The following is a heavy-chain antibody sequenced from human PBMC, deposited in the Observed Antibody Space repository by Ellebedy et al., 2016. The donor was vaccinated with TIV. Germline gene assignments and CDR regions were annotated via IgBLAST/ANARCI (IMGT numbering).Heavy chain of an antibody. CDR3: ARRGSYGDYAVQVNSWFDT. CDR1: GFILDDYG. CDR2: IYQDGSDQ. V-gene: IGHV3-7*01. J-gene: IGHJ5*02. D-gene: IGHD4-17*01. Sequence: GESLKISCAASGFILDDYGMSWVRQAPGKGLEWVANIYQDGSDQYYADSVKGRFTISRDNANKSLFLQMNSLRVDDTAVYYCARRGSYGDYAVQVNSWFDTWGQGTLVSVSS.